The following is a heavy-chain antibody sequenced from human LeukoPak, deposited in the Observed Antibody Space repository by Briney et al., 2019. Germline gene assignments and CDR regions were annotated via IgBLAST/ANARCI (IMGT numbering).Heavy chain of an antibody. D-gene: IGHD3-9*01. CDR1: GGSISSYY. Sequence: SETLSLTCTVSGGSISSYYWSWIRQPPGKGLEWIGYIYYSGSTNYNPSLKSRVTISVDTSKNQFSLKLSSVTAADTAVYYCERAQYYDILTGYSYWFDPWGQGTLVTVSS. CDR2: IYYSGST. J-gene: IGHJ5*02. CDR3: ERAQYYDILTGYSYWFDP. V-gene: IGHV4-59*08.